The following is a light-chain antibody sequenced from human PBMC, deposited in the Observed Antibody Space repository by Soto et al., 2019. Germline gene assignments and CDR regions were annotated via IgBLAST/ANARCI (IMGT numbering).Light chain of an antibody. CDR3: QQYDNLPLT. CDR2: DAS. CDR1: QDISSD. Sequence: DIQMTQSPSSLSASVGDRVTITCQASQDISSDLNWYQQKPGKAPKLLIYDASNLKTGVPSRFSGSGSGTHFTFPITSLQPEDIATYYCQQYDNLPLTFGGGTRVGIK. J-gene: IGKJ4*01. V-gene: IGKV1-33*01.